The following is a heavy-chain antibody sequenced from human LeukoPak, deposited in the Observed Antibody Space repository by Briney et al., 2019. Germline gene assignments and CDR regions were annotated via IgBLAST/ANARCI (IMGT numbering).Heavy chain of an antibody. CDR3: ARRGTAMVTFDY. CDR1: GGSISSGDYY. CDR2: IYYSGST. V-gene: IGHV4-30-4*08. Sequence: SETLSLTCTVSGGSISSGDYYWSWIRQHPGKGLEWIGYIYYSGSTYYNPSLKSRVTISVDTSKNQFSLKLSSVTAADTAVYYCARRGTAMVTFDYWGQGTLVTVSS. D-gene: IGHD5-18*01. J-gene: IGHJ4*02.